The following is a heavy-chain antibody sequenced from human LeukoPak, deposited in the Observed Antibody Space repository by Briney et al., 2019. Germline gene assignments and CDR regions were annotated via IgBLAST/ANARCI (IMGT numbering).Heavy chain of an antibody. CDR3: AKSAEADWFDS. V-gene: IGHV5-51*01. CDR2: IYVGDSQT. CDR1: IYTFATYW. Sequence: HGESLQFSCQGSIYTFATYWIGWVRQMPGKGLEWMGTIYVGDSQTRYSPSFQGRVTISADKSISTAYLQWRSLKVSDTAIYYCAKSAEADWFDSWGQGTLVIVSS. J-gene: IGHJ5*01.